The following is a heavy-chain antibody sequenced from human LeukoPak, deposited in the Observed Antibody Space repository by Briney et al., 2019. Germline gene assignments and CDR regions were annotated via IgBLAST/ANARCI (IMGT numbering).Heavy chain of an antibody. J-gene: IGHJ4*02. V-gene: IGHV1-18*01. D-gene: IGHD3-3*01. Sequence: GASVKVSCKASGYTFTSYGISWVRQAPGQGLEWMGWISAYNGNTNYAQKLQGRVTMTTDTSTSTAYMELRSLRSDDTAVYYCARDSRITIFGVVIIPFIGLYYFDYWGQGTLVTVSS. CDR1: GYTFTSYG. CDR3: ARDSRITIFGVVIIPFIGLYYFDY. CDR2: ISAYNGNT.